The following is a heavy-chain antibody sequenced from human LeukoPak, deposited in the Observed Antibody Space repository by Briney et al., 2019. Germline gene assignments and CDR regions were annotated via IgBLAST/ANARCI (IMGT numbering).Heavy chain of an antibody. J-gene: IGHJ4*02. V-gene: IGHV1-2*02. CDR1: GFTFTGYY. D-gene: IGHD6-6*01. CDR3: ARTSIDSAYGPEVI. Sequence: GASVKVSCKASGFTFTGYYMHWVRQAPGQGLEWMGWINPNSGGTNYAQKFQGRVTMTRDTSISTAYMELSRLRSDDTAVYYCARTSIDSAYGPEVIWGQGTLVTVSS. CDR2: INPNSGGT.